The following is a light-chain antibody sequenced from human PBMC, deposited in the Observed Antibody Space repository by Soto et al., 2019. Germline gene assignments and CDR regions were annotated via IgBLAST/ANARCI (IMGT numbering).Light chain of an antibody. Sequence: DIEMTQSPSSLSASVGDRVTITCRASQAIANDLGWYQQRPGKAPERLIYAASFLQSGVPSRFSGSRSGTEFTLTISSLQPEDIGTYFCLQHKSSPRITFGGGTNVEIK. CDR3: LQHKSSPRIT. CDR2: AAS. V-gene: IGKV1-17*01. J-gene: IGKJ4*01. CDR1: QAIAND.